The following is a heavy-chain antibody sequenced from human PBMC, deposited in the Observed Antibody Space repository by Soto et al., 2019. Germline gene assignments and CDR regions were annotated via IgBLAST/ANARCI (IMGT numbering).Heavy chain of an antibody. CDR3: TRDENFYASGRGFDP. CDR2: IYPGDSDT. D-gene: IGHD3-10*01. Sequence: PGESLKISCKGSGYSFTNYWIGRVRQMPGKGLEWMGIIYPGDSDTRYSPSFQGQVTISADKSISTAYLQWSSLKASDTAIYYCTRDENFYASGRGFDPWGQGTLVTVSS. J-gene: IGHJ5*02. CDR1: GYSFTNYW. V-gene: IGHV5-51*01.